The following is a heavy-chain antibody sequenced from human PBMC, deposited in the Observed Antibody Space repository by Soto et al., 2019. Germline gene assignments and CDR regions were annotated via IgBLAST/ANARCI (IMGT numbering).Heavy chain of an antibody. CDR3: ARPRYDGSGTPFDP. D-gene: IGHD3-22*01. Sequence: EVQLVESGGGLVQPGGSLRVSCAASGFTFSSYWMHWVRQVPGKGLVWVSRISGAGSSTSSADAVRGRFTISRDNAKNTLYLRMNSVRVEDTALYYCARPRYDGSGTPFDPGGQGALATVSA. CDR2: ISGAGSST. J-gene: IGHJ5*02. CDR1: GFTFSSYW. V-gene: IGHV3-74*01.